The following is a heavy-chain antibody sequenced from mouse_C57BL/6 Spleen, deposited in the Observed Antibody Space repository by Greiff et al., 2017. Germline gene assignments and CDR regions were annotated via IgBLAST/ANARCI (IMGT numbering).Heavy chain of an antibody. D-gene: IGHD3-3*01. CDR1: GFSLTSYG. CDR3: ARNLLGQNYFDY. V-gene: IGHV2-2*01. CDR2: IWSGGST. J-gene: IGHJ2*01. Sequence: VQLQQSGPGLVQPSQSLSITCTVSGFSLTSYGVHWVRQSPGKGLEWLGVIWSGGSTDYNAAFISRLSISKDNSKSQVFFKMSSLQADDTAVYYCARNLLGQNYFDYWGQGTTLTVSS.